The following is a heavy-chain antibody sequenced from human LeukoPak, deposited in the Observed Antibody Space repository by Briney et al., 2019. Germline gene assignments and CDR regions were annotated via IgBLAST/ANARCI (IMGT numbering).Heavy chain of an antibody. CDR2: ISYDGHNE. V-gene: IGHV3-30*18. Sequence: GGSLRLSCAASGFTFSSYAMSWVRQAPGKGLEWVAVISYDGHNEYYGDSVKGRFTISRDNSKNTVSLQMDSLRAEDTGIYYCAKGVGYGGMDVWGQGTTVTVSS. CDR3: AKGVGYGGMDV. CDR1: GFTFSSYA. J-gene: IGHJ6*02. D-gene: IGHD5-12*01.